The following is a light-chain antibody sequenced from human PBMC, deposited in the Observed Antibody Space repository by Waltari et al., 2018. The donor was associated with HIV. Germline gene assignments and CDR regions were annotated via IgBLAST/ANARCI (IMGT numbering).Light chain of an antibody. CDR2: DVN. Sequence: QSALTQPHSLSGSPRQSVTISCTGASGPVGGYNYVSWYQQHPGKTPKLIIFDVNKRPSGVPDRFSGSNSGDTASLTISGLQPDDEADYYCHLYAGSYSLFGGGTKVTVL. J-gene: IGLJ2*01. V-gene: IGLV2-11*01. CDR3: HLYAGSYSL. CDR1: SGPVGGYNY.